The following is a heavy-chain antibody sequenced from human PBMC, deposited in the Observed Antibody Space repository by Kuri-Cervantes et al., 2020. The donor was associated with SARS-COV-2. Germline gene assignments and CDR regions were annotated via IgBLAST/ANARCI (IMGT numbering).Heavy chain of an antibody. J-gene: IGHJ3*02. D-gene: IGHD6-19*01. Sequence: GESLKISCAASGFSFSMYWMSWVRQAPGKGLEWVANIKKDGSEKYYVDSVKGRFTISRDNAKNSLYLQMNSLRAEDTAVYYCAREQWLELDAFDIWGQGTMVTASS. V-gene: IGHV3-7*01. CDR1: GFSFSMYW. CDR3: AREQWLELDAFDI. CDR2: IKKDGSEK.